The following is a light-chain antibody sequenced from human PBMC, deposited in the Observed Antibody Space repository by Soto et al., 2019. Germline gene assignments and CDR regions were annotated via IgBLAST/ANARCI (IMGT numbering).Light chain of an antibody. CDR2: GAS. Sequence: IILTQSPGTLSLSPGERVTLSCKASQTINNNYVAWYQQRPGRAPRLLVYGASARATGIPDRFRGSGAGTDFTLTISRLEPEDFAVYYCQQYNNWPPWTFGQGTKVEIK. J-gene: IGKJ1*01. CDR3: QQYNNWPPWT. CDR1: QTINNNY. V-gene: IGKV3-20*01.